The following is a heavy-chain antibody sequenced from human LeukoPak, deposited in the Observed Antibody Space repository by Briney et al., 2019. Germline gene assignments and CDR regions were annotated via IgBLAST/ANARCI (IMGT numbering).Heavy chain of an antibody. CDR3: ARDSADSGWLDY. CDR2: ISSSGSPI. D-gene: IGHD6-19*01. J-gene: IGHJ4*02. CDR1: GFTFSSYE. Sequence: GGSLRLSCAASGFTFSSYEMNWVRQAPGKGLEWVSYISSSGSPIYYVDSVKGRFTISRDNVKNSLHLQMNNLRAEDTAVYYCARDSADSGWLDYWGQGTLVTVSS. V-gene: IGHV3-48*03.